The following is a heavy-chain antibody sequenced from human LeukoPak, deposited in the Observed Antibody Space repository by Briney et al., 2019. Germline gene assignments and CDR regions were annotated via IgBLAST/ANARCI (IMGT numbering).Heavy chain of an antibody. CDR3: ARLGGPDYYFYYYMDV. J-gene: IGHJ6*03. V-gene: IGHV3-20*04. Sequence: GGSLRLSCAASGFTLDDHGMSWVRQAPGKGLEWVSGINCNGDGTGYADSVKGRFTISRDNAKNSLYLQMNSLRAEDTAFYCARLGGPDYYFYYYMDVWGKGTTVTVSS. CDR1: GFTLDDHG. CDR2: INCNGDGT. D-gene: IGHD1-26*01.